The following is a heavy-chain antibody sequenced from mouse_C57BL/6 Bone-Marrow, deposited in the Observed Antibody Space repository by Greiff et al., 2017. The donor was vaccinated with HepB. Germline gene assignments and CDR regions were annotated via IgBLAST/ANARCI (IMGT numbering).Heavy chain of an antibody. D-gene: IGHD2-10*02. V-gene: IGHV5-4*01. J-gene: IGHJ4*01. CDR3: ARDPSNLYAMDY. CDR1: GFTFSSYA. Sequence: EVKLMESGGGLVKPGGSLKLSCAASGFTFSSYAMSWVRQTPEKRLEWVATISDGGSYTYYPDNVKGRFTISRDNAKNNLYLQMSHLKSEDTAMYYCARDPSNLYAMDYWGQGTSVTVSS. CDR2: ISDGGSYT.